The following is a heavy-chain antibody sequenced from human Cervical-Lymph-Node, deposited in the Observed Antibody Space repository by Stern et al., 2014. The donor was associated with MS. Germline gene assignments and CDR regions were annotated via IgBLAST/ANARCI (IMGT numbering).Heavy chain of an antibody. Sequence: QVQLVQSGAEVKKPGSSVTVSCKTSGGTSSSYTFIWVRQAPGQGLEWMGGIIPIFGRADYAQKFQGRVTISADESTNTVYMELSRLRSEDTAMYYCARLDYYGSSASTGVDYWGQETLVTVSS. CDR3: ARLDYYGSSASTGVDY. CDR2: IIPIFGRA. D-gene: IGHD3-22*01. CDR1: GGTSSSYT. V-gene: IGHV1-69*01. J-gene: IGHJ4*02.